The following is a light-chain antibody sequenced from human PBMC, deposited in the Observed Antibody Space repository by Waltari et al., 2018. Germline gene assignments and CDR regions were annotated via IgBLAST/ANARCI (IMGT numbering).Light chain of an antibody. CDR2: SAS. Sequence: DIQMTQSPSSLSASVGDRVTITCRASQSLSSYLNWYQQKPGKAPKLLIYSASSLQSGVPSRFSGSGSGTDFTLTISSLQPEDFATYYCQQSYSIHPLTFGGGTKVEIK. CDR1: QSLSSY. J-gene: IGKJ4*01. CDR3: QQSYSIHPLT. V-gene: IGKV1-39*01.